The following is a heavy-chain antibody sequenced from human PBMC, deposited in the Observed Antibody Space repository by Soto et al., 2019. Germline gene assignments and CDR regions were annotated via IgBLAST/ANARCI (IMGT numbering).Heavy chain of an antibody. Sequence: ASVKVSCKASGYTFTQYYMHWVRQAPGQGLEWMGIINPSGGSTPYAQRFQGRVTMTRDTSTSTVYMELSSLRSEDTALYYCARDSVVAPAAHYYFDYWGQGTLVTVSS. J-gene: IGHJ4*02. CDR1: GYTFTQYY. CDR2: INPSGGST. D-gene: IGHD2-2*01. V-gene: IGHV1-46*01. CDR3: ARDSVVAPAAHYYFDY.